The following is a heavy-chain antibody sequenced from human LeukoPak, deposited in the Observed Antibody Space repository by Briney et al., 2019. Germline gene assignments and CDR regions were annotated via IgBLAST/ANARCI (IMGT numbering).Heavy chain of an antibody. CDR1: GFTFSSYA. J-gene: IGHJ4*02. Sequence: PGGSLRLSCAASGFTFSSYAMSWVRQAPGKGLEWVSAISGSGDNTYYADSVKGRFTISRDNSKNTLYLQMNSLRAEDTAVYYCARDKWGAYYFDYWGQGTLVTVSS. CDR2: ISGSGDNT. D-gene: IGHD7-27*01. V-gene: IGHV3-23*01. CDR3: ARDKWGAYYFDY.